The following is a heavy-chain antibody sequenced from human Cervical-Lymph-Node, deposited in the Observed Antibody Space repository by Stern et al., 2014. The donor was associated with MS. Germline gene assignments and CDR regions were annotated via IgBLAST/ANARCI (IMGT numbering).Heavy chain of an antibody. J-gene: IGHJ3*02. V-gene: IGHV3-21*01. CDR1: GFTFTLYT. D-gene: IGHD1-26*01. CDR2: ISATNSYI. CDR3: ARVVGATDAFDM. Sequence: VQMVESGGGLVKPGGSLRLSCVASGFTFTLYTIHWVRQAPGKGPEWVSSISATNSYIYYADLVKGRFTISRDNAKNSLYLQMNSLRAEDTALYYCARVVGATDAFDMWGQGTMVTVSS.